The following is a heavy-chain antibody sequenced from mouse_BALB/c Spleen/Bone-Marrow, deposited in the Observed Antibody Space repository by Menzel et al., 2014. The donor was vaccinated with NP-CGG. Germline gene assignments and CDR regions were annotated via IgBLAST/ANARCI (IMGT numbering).Heavy chain of an antibody. D-gene: IGHD2-14*01. CDR3: ASYRYGWYFDV. V-gene: IGHV14-3*02. Sequence: VQLQQSGAELVKPGASVKLSCTASGFNIKDTYMHWVKQRPEQGLEWIGRIDPANGNTKYDPKFQGKATITAGTSFNTAYLQLSSLTSEDTAVYYCASYRYGWYFDVWGAGTTVTVSS. J-gene: IGHJ1*01. CDR2: IDPANGNT. CDR1: GFNIKDTY.